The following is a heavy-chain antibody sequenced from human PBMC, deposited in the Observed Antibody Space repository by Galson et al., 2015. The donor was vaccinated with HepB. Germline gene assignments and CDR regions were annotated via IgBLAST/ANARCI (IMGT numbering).Heavy chain of an antibody. CDR1: GGSFSGYY. Sequence: SETLSLTCAVYGGSFSGYYWSWIRQPPGKGLEWIGEINHSGSTNYNPSLKSRVTISVDTSKNQFSLKLSSVTAADTAVYYCARGLDGGYGDLSLYWWGQGTLVTVSS. J-gene: IGHJ4*02. CDR2: INHSGST. D-gene: IGHD4-17*01. V-gene: IGHV4-34*01. CDR3: ARGLDGGYGDLSLYW.